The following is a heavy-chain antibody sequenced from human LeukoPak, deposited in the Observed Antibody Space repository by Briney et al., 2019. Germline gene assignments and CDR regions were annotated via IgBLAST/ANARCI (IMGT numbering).Heavy chain of an antibody. CDR1: GFTFSSYA. CDR2: TSSSGETT. CDR3: AKDRPNYYGTNGHYYRRDGDC. J-gene: IGHJ4*02. D-gene: IGHD3-22*01. Sequence: PGGSLRLSCVASGFTFSSYAMSWFRQAAGKGLEWVSSTSSSGETTYYADSVKGRFTISRDNSRNTLYLQMNSLRAEDTAVYYCAKDRPNYYGTNGHYYRRDGDCWGQGTLVTVSS. V-gene: IGHV3-23*01.